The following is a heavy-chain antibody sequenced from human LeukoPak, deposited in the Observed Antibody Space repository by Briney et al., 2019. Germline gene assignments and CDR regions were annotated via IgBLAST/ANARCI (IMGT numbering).Heavy chain of an antibody. Sequence: GGSLRLSCAASGFTFSTYALHWVRQAPGKGLEWVAVIAADGKDKHHADSVKGRFTISRDNSKNTLYLQMNSLRTEDTAVYYCARDVRRAARYYFDYWAQGTLVTVSS. D-gene: IGHD6-25*01. CDR2: IAADGKDK. V-gene: IGHV3-30*04. CDR3: ARDVRRAARYYFDY. J-gene: IGHJ4*02. CDR1: GFTFSTYA.